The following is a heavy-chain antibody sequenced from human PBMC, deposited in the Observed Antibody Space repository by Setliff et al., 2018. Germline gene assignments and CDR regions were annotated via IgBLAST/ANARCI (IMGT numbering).Heavy chain of an antibody. Sequence: ASVKVSCKASGYTFTNYGVTWVRQAPGQGLEWMGWISGYTGNTNYAQKLQGRVSMTTDTSTNTAYMELSNLRYDDTAIYYCSRLVRYCSTTTCQRASGAEVWGQGTLVTVSS. V-gene: IGHV1-18*01. CDR3: SRLVRYCSTTTCQRASGAEV. J-gene: IGHJ4*02. CDR2: ISGYTGNT. D-gene: IGHD2-8*01. CDR1: GYTFTNYG.